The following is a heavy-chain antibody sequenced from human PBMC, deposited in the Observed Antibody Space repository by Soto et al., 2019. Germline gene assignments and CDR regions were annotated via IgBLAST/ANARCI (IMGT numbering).Heavy chain of an antibody. CDR1: GFTFSSYA. D-gene: IGHD5-18*01. J-gene: IGHJ5*02. CDR2: ISGSGGST. CDR3: AKDPLTAMVTWSWFDP. Sequence: PGGSLRLSCAASGFTFSSYAMSWVRQAPGKGLEWVSAISGSGGSTYYADSVKGRFTISRDNSKNTLYLQMNSLRAEDTAVYYCAKDPLTAMVTWSWFDPWGQGTLVTVSS. V-gene: IGHV3-23*01.